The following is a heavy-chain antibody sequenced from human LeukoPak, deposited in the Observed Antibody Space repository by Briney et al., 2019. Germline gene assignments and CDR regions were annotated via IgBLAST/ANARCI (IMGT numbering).Heavy chain of an antibody. D-gene: IGHD6-19*01. CDR2: VYYTGST. J-gene: IGHJ4*02. CDR3: ARQKGGVAGLKYYFDY. CDR1: GGSISSSTYY. V-gene: IGHV4-39*01. Sequence: SETLSLTCTVSGGSISSSTYYWGWIRQPPGKGLEWIGSVYYTGSTYYNPSLKSRVTISVDTSKNQFSLKLSSVTAADTAVYYCARQKGGVAGLKYYFDYWGQGTLVTVSS.